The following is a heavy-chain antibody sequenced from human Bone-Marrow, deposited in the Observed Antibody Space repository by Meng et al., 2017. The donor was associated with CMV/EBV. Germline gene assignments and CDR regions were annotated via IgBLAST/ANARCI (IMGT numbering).Heavy chain of an antibody. J-gene: IGHJ4*02. CDR2: ISAYNGNA. D-gene: IGHD2-8*01. V-gene: IGHV1-18*01. CDR3: ARVDRYCTNTDNCFDY. CDR1: GYRFTKYG. Sequence: ASVKDSCKASGYRFTKYGISWVRQAPGQGLEWMGWISAYNGNADYAQKLQGRVTMTTDTPTTTAYMELRSLRSDDTAMYYCARVDRYCTNTDNCFDYWGQGTLVTFSS.